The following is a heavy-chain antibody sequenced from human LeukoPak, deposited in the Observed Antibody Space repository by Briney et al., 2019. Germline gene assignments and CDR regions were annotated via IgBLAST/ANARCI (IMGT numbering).Heavy chain of an antibody. CDR1: GFTFSSYG. CDR2: IRYDGSNK. CDR3: AKGRGYCSSTSCYRGGKIGY. Sequence: GGSPRLSCAASGFTFSSYGMHWVRQAPGKGLEWVAFIRYDGSNKYYADSVKGRFTISRDNSKNTLYLQMNSQRAEDTAVYYCAKGRGYCSSTSCYRGGKIGYWGQGNLLTVSS. V-gene: IGHV3-30*02. J-gene: IGHJ4*02. D-gene: IGHD2-2*02.